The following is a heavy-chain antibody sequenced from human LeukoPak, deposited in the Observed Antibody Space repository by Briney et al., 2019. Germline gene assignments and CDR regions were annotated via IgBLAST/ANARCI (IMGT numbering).Heavy chain of an antibody. J-gene: IGHJ4*02. D-gene: IGHD3-9*01. Sequence: PSETLSLTCTVSGGSVSSYEYYWGWIRQPPGKGLEWIGNIYYTGSTYYNPSLKSRVTMSVDTSKNQFSLKMPSATAADTAVYYCARLSKGRYFDYIFDYWGQGTLVTVSS. V-gene: IGHV4-39*01. CDR1: GGSVSSYEYY. CDR2: IYYTGST. CDR3: ARLSKGRYFDYIFDY.